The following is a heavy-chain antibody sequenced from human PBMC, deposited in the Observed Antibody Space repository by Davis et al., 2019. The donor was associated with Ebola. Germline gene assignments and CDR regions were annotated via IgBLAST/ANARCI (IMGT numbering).Heavy chain of an antibody. J-gene: IGHJ4*02. CDR1: GFTIGTYW. V-gene: IGHV3-7*01. Sequence: PGGSLRLSCAVSGFTIGTYWMSWVRQAPGKGLEWVANIKQDGSEKNYVDSVKGRFTIFRDNTKSSLHLQMNSLTVDDTAVYYCASTQTFDYWGQGALVTVSP. CDR2: IKQDGSEK. CDR3: ASTQTFDY.